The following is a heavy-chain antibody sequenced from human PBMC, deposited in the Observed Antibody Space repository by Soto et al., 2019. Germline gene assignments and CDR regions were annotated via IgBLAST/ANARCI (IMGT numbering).Heavy chain of an antibody. D-gene: IGHD3-10*01. V-gene: IGHV2-5*02. CDR1: GFSLSTSGVG. Sequence: QITLKESGPTLVKPTQTLTLTCTFSGFSLSTSGVGVGWIRQPPGKALEWLALIYWDDDKRYSPSLKSRLTTTTDDSKKQVVLIMITIDPADTATYYCAQILFVELSFFFDYYYMDVWGKGTTVTVSS. J-gene: IGHJ6*03. CDR2: IYWDDDK. CDR3: AQILFVELSFFFDYYYMDV.